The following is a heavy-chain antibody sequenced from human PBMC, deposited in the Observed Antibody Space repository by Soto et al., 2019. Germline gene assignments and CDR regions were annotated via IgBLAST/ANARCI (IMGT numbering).Heavy chain of an antibody. CDR2: VYWNDDK. Sequence: LTLTCTLSGISLSTSGVGLGWIRQTPGKALEWLALVYWNDDKHYSPSLKSRLTITKETSKNQAILTMTNMDPLDTATYYCARGLATLPVFAFDIWGQGTVVTVSS. J-gene: IGHJ3*02. CDR3: ARGLATLPVFAFDI. CDR1: GISLSTSGVG. D-gene: IGHD1-1*01. V-gene: IGHV2-5*01.